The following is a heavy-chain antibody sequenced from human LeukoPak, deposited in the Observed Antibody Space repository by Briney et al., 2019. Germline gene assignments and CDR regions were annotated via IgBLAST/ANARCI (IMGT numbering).Heavy chain of an antibody. D-gene: IGHD5-18*01. V-gene: IGHV4-39*07. CDR3: ARGPHSEFDY. Sequence: PSETLSLTCTVSGGSISSSSYYWGWIRQPPGKGLEWIGSIYYSGSTYYNPSLKSRVTISVDTSKNQFSLKLSSVTAADTAVYYCARGPHSEFDYWGQGTLVTVSS. J-gene: IGHJ4*02. CDR1: GGSISSSSYY. CDR2: IYYSGST.